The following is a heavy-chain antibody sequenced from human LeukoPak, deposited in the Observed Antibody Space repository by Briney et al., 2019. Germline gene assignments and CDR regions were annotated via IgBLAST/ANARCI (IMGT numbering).Heavy chain of an antibody. Sequence: SETLSLTCTVSGGSITSYYWSWIRQPPGKGLEWIGYIYYSGSTNYNPSLKSRVSISVDTSNNQFSLRLNSVTAADTAVYYCARGPNRYRSGWYYFDYWGQGTQVTVSS. CDR2: IYYSGST. J-gene: IGHJ4*02. CDR1: GGSITSYY. V-gene: IGHV4-59*01. D-gene: IGHD6-19*01. CDR3: ARGPNRYRSGWYYFDY.